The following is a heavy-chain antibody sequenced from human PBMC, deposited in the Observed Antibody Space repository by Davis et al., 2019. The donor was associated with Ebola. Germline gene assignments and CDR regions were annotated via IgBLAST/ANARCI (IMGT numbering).Heavy chain of an antibody. V-gene: IGHV7-4-1*02. D-gene: IGHD6-6*01. CDR1: GYTFTSYA. CDR2: INTNTGNP. J-gene: IGHJ4*02. CDR3: ARDTYSSSSVFDY. Sequence: ASVTVPCKASGYTFTSYAMNWVRQAPGQGLEWMGWINTNTGNPTYAQGFTGRFVFSLDTSVSTAYLQINSLKAEDTAVYYCARDTYSSSSVFDYWGQGTLVTVSS.